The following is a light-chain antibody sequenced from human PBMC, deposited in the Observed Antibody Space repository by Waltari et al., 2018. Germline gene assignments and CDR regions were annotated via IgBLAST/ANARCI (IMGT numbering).Light chain of an antibody. V-gene: IGKV3-20*01. J-gene: IGKJ4*01. CDR1: QSVSSSY. CDR2: GAS. CDR3: QQFGNLPLT. Sequence: EIVLTQSPGTLSLSPGERATLSCRASQSVSSSYLAWYQQKPGQAPRLLIYGASSRATGVPDRFSGSGSGTDFTLTISRLEPEDVAVYYCQQFGNLPLTFGGGTKVEIK.